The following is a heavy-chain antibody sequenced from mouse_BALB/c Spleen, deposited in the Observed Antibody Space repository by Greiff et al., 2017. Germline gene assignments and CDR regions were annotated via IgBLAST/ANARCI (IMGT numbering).Heavy chain of an antibody. CDR1: GYTFTSYY. CDR2: INPSNGGT. J-gene: IGHJ4*01. V-gene: IGHV1S81*02. D-gene: IGHD1-1*01. CDR3: TRLPTVVLREGVMDY. Sequence: QVQLQQPGAELVKPGASVKLSCKASGYTFTSYYMYWVKQRPGQGLEWIGGINPSNGGTNFNEKFKSKATLTIDKSSSTAYMRLSSLTSEDSAVYYCTRLPTVVLREGVMDYWGQGTSVTVSS.